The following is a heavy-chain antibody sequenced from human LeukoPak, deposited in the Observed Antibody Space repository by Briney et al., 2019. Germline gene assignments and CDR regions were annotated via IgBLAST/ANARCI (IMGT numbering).Heavy chain of an antibody. Sequence: GGSLRLSCAASGFTFSSYAMSWVRQAPGKGLEWVSNISGSGGSTYYADSVKGRFTTSRDNSKSTLYLQMNSLRAEGTAVYYCARRIPGAGGWFDPWGQGTLVTVSS. D-gene: IGHD6-13*01. CDR3: ARRIPGAGGWFDP. V-gene: IGHV3-23*01. CDR2: ISGSGGST. J-gene: IGHJ5*02. CDR1: GFTFSSYA.